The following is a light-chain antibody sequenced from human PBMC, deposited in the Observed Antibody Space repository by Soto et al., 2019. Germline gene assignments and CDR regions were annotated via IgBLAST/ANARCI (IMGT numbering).Light chain of an antibody. CDR3: SSYTSSSTLVV. Sequence: QSALTQPASVSGSPGQSITISCTGTSSDVGGYNYVSWYQHHPGKAPRLMIYASSNRPSGVSHRFSGSRSGNTASLTISGLQAEDEADYYCSSYTSSSTLVVFGGGT. V-gene: IGLV2-14*01. CDR1: SSDVGGYNY. CDR2: ASS. J-gene: IGLJ3*02.